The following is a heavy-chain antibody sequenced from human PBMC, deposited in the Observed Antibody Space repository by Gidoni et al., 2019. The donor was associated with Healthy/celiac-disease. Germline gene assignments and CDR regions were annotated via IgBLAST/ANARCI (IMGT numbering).Heavy chain of an antibody. CDR2: INPSGGST. CDR3: ARVGIAVAGVFDY. CDR1: GYTFTGYY. D-gene: IGHD6-19*01. Sequence: QVQLVQSGAEVKKPGASGKVSCKASGYTFTGYYMHWVRQAPGQGLEWMGIINPSGGSTSYAQKFQGRVTMTRDTSTSTVYMELSSLRSEDTAVYYCARVGIAVAGVFDYWGQGTLVTVSS. J-gene: IGHJ4*02. V-gene: IGHV1-46*01.